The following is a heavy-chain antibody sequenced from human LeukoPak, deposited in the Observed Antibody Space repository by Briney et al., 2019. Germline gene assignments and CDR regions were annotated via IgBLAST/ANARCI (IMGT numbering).Heavy chain of an antibody. D-gene: IGHD4-17*01. J-gene: IGHJ4*02. CDR1: GYTFINYA. CDR2: INTDNSNT. Sequence: ASVKVSCKASGYTFINYAIHWVRQAPGQRLEWMGWINTDNSNTKYSQKFQGRVTITRDTSATTAYTELSSLRSEDTAVYYCASAAAQANYGDYVGQTPLDYWGQGTLVTVSS. CDR3: ASAAAQANYGDYVGQTPLDY. V-gene: IGHV1-3*04.